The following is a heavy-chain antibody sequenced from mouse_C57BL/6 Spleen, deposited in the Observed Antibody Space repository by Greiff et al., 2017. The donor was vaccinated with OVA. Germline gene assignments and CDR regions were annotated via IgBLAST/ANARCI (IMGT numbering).Heavy chain of an antibody. V-gene: IGHV1-22*01. D-gene: IGHD2-5*01. J-gene: IGHJ4*01. Sequence: VQLKESGPELVKPGASVKMSCKASGYTFTDYNMHWVKQSHGKSLEWIGYINPNNGGTSYNQKFKGKATLTVNKSSSTAYMELRSLTSEDSAVYYCARNRYYSNYDYAMDYWGQGTSVTVSS. CDR1: GYTFTDYN. CDR2: INPNNGGT. CDR3: ARNRYYSNYDYAMDY.